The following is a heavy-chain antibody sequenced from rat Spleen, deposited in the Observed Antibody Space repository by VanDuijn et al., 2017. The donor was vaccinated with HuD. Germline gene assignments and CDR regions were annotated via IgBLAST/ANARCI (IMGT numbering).Heavy chain of an antibody. Sequence: EVQLQESGPGPVKVSESLSLTCSVTGYSITSNYWGWIRKFPGNKMGWIGYIGYSGDTGYHPSLKSRISFTRDTSKNQFFLQLNSVTTEDTATYYCARYRDSYGHVGIFDTWGQGVMVTVSS. D-gene: IGHD1-12*01. J-gene: IGHJ2*01. CDR1: GYSITSNY. CDR3: ARYRDSYGHVGIFDT. CDR2: IGYSGDT. V-gene: IGHV3-1*01.